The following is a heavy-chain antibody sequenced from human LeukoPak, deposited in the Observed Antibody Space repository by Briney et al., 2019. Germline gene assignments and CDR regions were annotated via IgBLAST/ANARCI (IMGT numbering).Heavy chain of an antibody. J-gene: IGHJ5*02. CDR3: ARLDRHPTGYCSGGSCHGFDP. D-gene: IGHD2-15*01. Sequence: ASVKVSCKASGYTFTGYDINWVRQATGQGLEWMGWMNPNSGNTGYAQKFQGRVTMTRNTSISTAYMELSSLRSEDTAVYYRARLDRHPTGYCSGGSCHGFDPWGQGTLVTVSS. V-gene: IGHV1-8*01. CDR1: GYTFTGYD. CDR2: MNPNSGNT.